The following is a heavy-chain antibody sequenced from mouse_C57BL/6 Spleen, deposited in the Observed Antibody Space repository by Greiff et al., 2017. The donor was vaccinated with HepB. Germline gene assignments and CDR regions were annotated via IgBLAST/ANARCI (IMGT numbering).Heavy chain of an antibody. V-gene: IGHV1-64*01. CDR2: IHPNSGST. CDR1: GYTFTSYW. D-gene: IGHD1-1*01. CDR3: AREGYYGSRIMDY. Sequence: VQLQQPGAELVKPGASVKLSCKASGYTFTSYWMHWVKQRPGQGLEWIGMIHPNSGSTNYNEKFKSKATLTVDKSSSTAYMQLSSLTSEDSAVYYCAREGYYGSRIMDYWGQGTSVTVSS. J-gene: IGHJ4*01.